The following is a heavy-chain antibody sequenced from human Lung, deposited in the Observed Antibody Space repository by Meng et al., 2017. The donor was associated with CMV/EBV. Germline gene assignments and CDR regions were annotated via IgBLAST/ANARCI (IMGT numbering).Heavy chain of an antibody. Sequence: QGSWPGSGPALVKPSETLYLTCSVSGDSITNHNWWAWVRQPPGKGLEWIGEIPHRGSSAYNPSLKSRVSMSIDKSKNQFSLKLTSVTAADTAVYHCLRRSGGSVWGQGTLVTVSS. V-gene: IGHV4-4*02. CDR2: IPHRGSS. CDR1: GDSITNHNW. D-gene: IGHD3-10*01. CDR3: LRRSGGSV. J-gene: IGHJ4*02.